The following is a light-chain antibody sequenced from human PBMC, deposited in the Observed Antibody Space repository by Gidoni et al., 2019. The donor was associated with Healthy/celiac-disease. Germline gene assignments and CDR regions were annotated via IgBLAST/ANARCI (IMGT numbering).Light chain of an antibody. CDR3: SAYAGSNNVV. Sequence: SALTQPPSASGSPGPSVTISCTGTSSDVGGYNYVSWYQQHPGKAPKLMIYEVSKRPSGVPDRVSGSKSGNTASRTVSGLQAEDEADYYCSAYAGSNNVVFGGGTKLTVL. V-gene: IGLV2-8*01. CDR1: SSDVGGYNY. CDR2: EVS. J-gene: IGLJ2*01.